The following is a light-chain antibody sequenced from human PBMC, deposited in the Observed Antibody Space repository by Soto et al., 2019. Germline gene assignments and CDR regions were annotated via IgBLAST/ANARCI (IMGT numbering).Light chain of an antibody. Sequence: QSALTQPPFASGSPGQSVTISCTGTSSDVGGYNYVSWYQQHPGKAPKLMIYEVSKRPSGVPDRFSGSKSGNTDSLTVSGRHAEDEADYFCSSYAGIYDSPDFGAGTKVPS. CDR1: SSDVGGYNY. CDR2: EVS. CDR3: SSYAGIYDSPD. V-gene: IGLV2-8*01. J-gene: IGLJ1*01.